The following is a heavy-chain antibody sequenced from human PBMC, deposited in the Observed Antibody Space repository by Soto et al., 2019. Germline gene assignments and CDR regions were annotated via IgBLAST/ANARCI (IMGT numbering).Heavy chain of an antibody. CDR2: MYSGGST. CDR1: GFTVSSNY. V-gene: IGHV3-53*04. Sequence: EVQLVESGGGLVQPGGSRRLSCAASGFTVSSNYMSWVRQAPVKGLEWVSVMYSGGSTYYADAVKGRFTISRHNSKNTLYLQLNSLRAEDTAVYYCARAYSRGTFDYWGQGTLVTVSS. CDR3: ARAYSRGTFDY. J-gene: IGHJ4*02. D-gene: IGHD3-22*01.